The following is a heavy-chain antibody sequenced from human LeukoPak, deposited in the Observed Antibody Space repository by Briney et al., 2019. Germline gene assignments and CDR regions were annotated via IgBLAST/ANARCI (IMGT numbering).Heavy chain of an antibody. CDR2: IIPIFGTE. CDR3: ARVVRYCSSTRCYEDYYYYGMDV. J-gene: IGHJ6*02. CDR1: GGTFSSYA. V-gene: IGHV1-69*13. D-gene: IGHD2-2*01. Sequence: VASVKVSCKASGGTFSSYAISWVRQAPGQGLEWMGGIIPIFGTENYAQKFQGRVTITADESTSTAYMKLCSLRSEDTAVYYCARVVRYCSSTRCYEDYYYYGMDVWGQGTTVTVSS.